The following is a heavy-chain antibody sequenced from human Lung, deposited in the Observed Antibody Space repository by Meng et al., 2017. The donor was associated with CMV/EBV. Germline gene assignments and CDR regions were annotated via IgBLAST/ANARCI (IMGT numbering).Heavy chain of an antibody. CDR3: ARDPGFGALDF. CDR1: GFTFRTSW. V-gene: IGHV3-7*01. Sequence: GESXKISCAASGFTFRTSWMSWVRQAPGRGLEWVANIKHDGSEEYYVDSLTGRFTISRDNAKNSLYLQMNSLRAEDTALYYCARDPGFGALDFSRQRTRVTVSS. CDR2: IKHDGSEE. D-gene: IGHD3-10*01. J-gene: IGHJ4*02.